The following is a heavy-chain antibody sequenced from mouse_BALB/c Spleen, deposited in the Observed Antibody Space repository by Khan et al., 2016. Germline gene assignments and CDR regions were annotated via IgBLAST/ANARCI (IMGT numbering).Heavy chain of an antibody. V-gene: IGHV9-3-1*01. J-gene: IGHJ1*01. CDR2: INTYSGES. Sequence: QCQLVQSGPELKKPGKTVKISCKASGYTFTNYGMNWVKQAPGKGLKWMGWINTYSGESTYADDFKGRFAFSLETYANTAYLQINNLKNEDTATYFCARYRYYYGSSRYFDVWGAGTTVTVSS. D-gene: IGHD1-1*01. CDR3: ARYRYYYGSSRYFDV. CDR1: GYTFTNYG.